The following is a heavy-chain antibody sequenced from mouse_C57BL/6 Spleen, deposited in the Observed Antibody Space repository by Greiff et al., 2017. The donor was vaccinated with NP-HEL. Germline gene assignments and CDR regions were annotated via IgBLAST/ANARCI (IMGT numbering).Heavy chain of an antibody. D-gene: IGHD1-1*01. J-gene: IGHJ4*01. V-gene: IGHV1-75*01. CDR1: GYTFTDYY. CDR2: IFPGSGST. Sequence: QVQLKESGPELVKPGASVKISCKASGYTFTDYYINWVKQRPGQGLEWIGWIFPGSGSTYYNEKFKGKATLTVDKSSSTAYMLLSSLTSEDSAVYFCARGITTVVEGYAMDYWGQGTSVTVSS. CDR3: ARGITTVVEGYAMDY.